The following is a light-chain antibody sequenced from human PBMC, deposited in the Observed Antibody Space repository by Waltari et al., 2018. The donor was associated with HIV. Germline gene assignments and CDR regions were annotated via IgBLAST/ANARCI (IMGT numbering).Light chain of an antibody. J-gene: IGLJ2*01. Sequence: QSAMTQPPSASGTPGQRVTISCFGSSSNIGRNSVKWYRQLPGTAPKLLIYDNNQWPSGVPDRFSGSKSGSSASLAISGLQSGDEADYYCVAWDDSLKAVVFGGGTRLTVL. V-gene: IGLV1-44*01. CDR3: VAWDDSLKAVV. CDR1: SSNIGRNS. CDR2: DNN.